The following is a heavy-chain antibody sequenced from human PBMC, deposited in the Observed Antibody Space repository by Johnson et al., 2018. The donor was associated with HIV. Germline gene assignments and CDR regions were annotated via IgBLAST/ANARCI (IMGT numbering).Heavy chain of an antibody. CDR3: ARGVAGVPGLDDVFDI. Sequence: EVQLVESGGGLVQPGGSLRLSCAASGFTFRGYDMHWVRQDSEKGLEWVSGVGLRGDTHYSDSVKGRFTISREDARESVFLQMNSLRAGDTALYFCARGVAGVPGLDDVFDIWGQGTMVTVSP. D-gene: IGHD3/OR15-3a*01. CDR1: GFTFRGYD. J-gene: IGHJ3*02. V-gene: IGHV3-13*01. CDR2: VGLRGDT.